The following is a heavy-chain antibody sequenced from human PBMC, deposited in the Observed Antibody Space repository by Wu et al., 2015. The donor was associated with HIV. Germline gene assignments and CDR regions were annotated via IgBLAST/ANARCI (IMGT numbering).Heavy chain of an antibody. J-gene: IGHJ4*03. CDR2: IIPIFGTA. Sequence: QVQLVQSGAEVKKPGSSVKVSCKASGGTFSSYAISWVRQAPGQGLEWMGRIIPIFGTANYAQKFQGRVTITADESTSTAYMELSSLRSEDTAVYYCARGTKPARNYYDSSGYYDFDYWGQGTMVTVSS. V-gene: IGHV1-69*13. CDR3: ARGTKPARNYYDSSGYYDFDY. CDR1: GGTFSSYA. D-gene: IGHD3-22*01.